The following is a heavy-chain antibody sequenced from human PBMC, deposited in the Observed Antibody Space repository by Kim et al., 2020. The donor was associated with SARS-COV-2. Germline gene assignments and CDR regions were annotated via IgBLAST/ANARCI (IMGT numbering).Heavy chain of an antibody. J-gene: IGHJ5*02. Sequence: RFTISRDNSKNTLYLQMNSLRAEDTAVYYCAKEAAMGHCSSTSCYNWFDPWGQGTLVTVSS. V-gene: IGHV3-33*06. CDR3: AKEAAMGHCSSTSCYNWFDP. D-gene: IGHD2-2*01.